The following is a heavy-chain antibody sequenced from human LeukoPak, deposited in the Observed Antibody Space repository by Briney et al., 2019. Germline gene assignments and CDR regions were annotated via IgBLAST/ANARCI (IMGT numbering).Heavy chain of an antibody. CDR2: INHSGST. D-gene: IGHD3-10*01. J-gene: IGHJ3*02. CDR3: ARPIWSRKHTSGAFDI. CDR1: GGSFSGYY. V-gene: IGHV4-34*01. Sequence: PSETLSLTCAVYGGSFSGYYWSWIRQPPGKGLEWIGEINHSGSTNYNPSLKSRVTISVDTSKNQFSLKLSSVTAADTAVYYCARPIWSRKHTSGAFDIWGQGTMVTVS.